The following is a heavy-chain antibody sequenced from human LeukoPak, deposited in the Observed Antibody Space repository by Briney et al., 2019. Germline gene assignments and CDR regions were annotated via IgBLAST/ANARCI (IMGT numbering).Heavy chain of an antibody. CDR1: GGSTSSGDYY. CDR2: IYYSGST. J-gene: IGHJ1*01. Sequence: PSQTLSLTCAVSGGSTSSGDYYWSWIRQPPGQGLEWIGYIYYSGSTYYNPSLKSRVTISVDTSTNQFSLKLYSVTAADTAVYYCARGGWYCTNGICYPEYFQHWGQGTLVTVSS. CDR3: ARGGWYCTNGICYPEYFQH. V-gene: IGHV4-30-4*08. D-gene: IGHD2-8*01.